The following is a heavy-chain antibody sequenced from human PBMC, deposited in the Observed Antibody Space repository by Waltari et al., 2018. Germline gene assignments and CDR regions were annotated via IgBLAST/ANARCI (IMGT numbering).Heavy chain of an antibody. CDR1: GFTFDDYS. CDR3: AKDKCGRSGRWPYYFDY. J-gene: IGHJ4*02. V-gene: IGHV3-43*01. Sequence: EVQLVESGGVVVQPGGSLRLSCAASGFTFDDYSMHWVRQAPGKGLEWVSLISWDGGITYYAGSVKGRFTISRDNSKNSLYLQMNSLRTEYTALDYCAKDKCGRSGRWPYYFDYWGQGTLVTVSS. D-gene: IGHD6-13*01. CDR2: ISWDGGIT.